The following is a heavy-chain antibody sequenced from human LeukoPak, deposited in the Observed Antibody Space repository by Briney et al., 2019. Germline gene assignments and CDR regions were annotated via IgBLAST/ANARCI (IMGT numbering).Heavy chain of an antibody. J-gene: IGHJ4*02. Sequence: PGGSLRLSCSASGFTFSSYAMHWVRQAPGKGLEWVSSISSSSSYIYYADSLKGRFTISRDNAKNSLYLQMNSLRAEDTAVYYCARGERYSGYDSLGDYWGQGTLVTVSS. CDR3: ARGERYSGYDSLGDY. D-gene: IGHD5-12*01. CDR2: ISSSSSYI. V-gene: IGHV3-21*01. CDR1: GFTFSSYA.